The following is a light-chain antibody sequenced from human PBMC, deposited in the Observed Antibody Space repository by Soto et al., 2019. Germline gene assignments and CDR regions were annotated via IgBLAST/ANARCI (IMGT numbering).Light chain of an antibody. CDR3: SAWDDTVDAYV. CDR1: SSNIGNNP. Sequence: QSVLTQPPSVSEAPWQRVTLSCSGSSSNIGNNPVNWYQQLPGKAPTLLIYYDDLMASGVSGRFSGSKSGTSASLAIVGLRSADEADYYCSAWDDTVDAYVFGTGTKVTVL. CDR2: YDD. J-gene: IGLJ1*01. V-gene: IGLV1-36*01.